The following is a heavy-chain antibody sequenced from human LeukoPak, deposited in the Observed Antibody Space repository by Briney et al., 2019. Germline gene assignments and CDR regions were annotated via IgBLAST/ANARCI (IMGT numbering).Heavy chain of an antibody. CDR2: INAGNGNT. J-gene: IGHJ5*02. D-gene: IGHD2-2*01. CDR1: GYTFTSYA. CDR3: ARYPSKYCSSTSCYDGNWFDP. V-gene: IGHV1-3*01. Sequence: ASVKVSCKASGYTFTSYAMHWVRQAPGQRLEWMGWINAGNGNTKYSQKFQGRVTITRDTSASTVYMELSSLRSEDTAVYYCARYPSKYCSSTSCYDGNWFDPWGQGTLVTVSS.